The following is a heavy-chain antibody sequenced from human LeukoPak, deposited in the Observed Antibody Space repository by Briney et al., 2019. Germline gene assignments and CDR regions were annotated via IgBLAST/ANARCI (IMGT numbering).Heavy chain of an antibody. CDR2: IIPILGSA. CDR3: ATSSRTYSSTDY. V-gene: IGHV1-69*11. J-gene: IGHJ4*02. Sequence: ASVKVSCKASGYTFTSYAMHWVRQAPGQRLEWMGWIIPILGSANYAQSFQGRVTMTADESTSTAYMELSSLRSEDTAVYYCATSSRTYSSTDYWGQGTLVTVSS. CDR1: GYTFTSYA. D-gene: IGHD6-13*01.